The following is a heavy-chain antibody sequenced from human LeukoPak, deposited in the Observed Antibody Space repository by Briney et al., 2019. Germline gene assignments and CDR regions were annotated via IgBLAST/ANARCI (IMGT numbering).Heavy chain of an antibody. CDR3: ARDGILWFGEPNYFDY. CDR2: IYTSGST. CDR1: GGSISSYY. J-gene: IGHJ4*02. V-gene: IGHV4-4*07. Sequence: SETLSLTCTVSGGSISSYYWSWIRQPAGKGLEWIGRIYTSGSTNYNPSLKSRVTMSVDTSKNQFSLKLSSVTAADTAVYYCARDGILWFGEPNYFDYWGQGTLVTVSS. D-gene: IGHD3-10*01.